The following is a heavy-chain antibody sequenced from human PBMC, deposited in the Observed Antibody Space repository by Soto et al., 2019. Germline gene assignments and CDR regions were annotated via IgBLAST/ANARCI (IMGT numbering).Heavy chain of an antibody. D-gene: IGHD6-13*01. CDR3: ARLYIAAAGISPYFQH. CDR1: GGSISSSNYY. J-gene: IGHJ1*01. Sequence: QLQLQESGPGLVKPSETLSLTCSVSGGSISSSNYYWGWVRQPPGKGLEWIGNIYYTGSTYYNPSLKSRVTISADTSKNQFSLGLSSVTAADTAMYFCARLYIAAAGISPYFQHWGQGTLVTVSS. CDR2: IYYTGST. V-gene: IGHV4-39*01.